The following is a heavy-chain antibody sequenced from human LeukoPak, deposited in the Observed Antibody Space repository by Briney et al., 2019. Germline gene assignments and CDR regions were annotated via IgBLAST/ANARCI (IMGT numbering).Heavy chain of an antibody. CDR3: ARNSDTAMARAFDY. D-gene: IGHD5-18*01. J-gene: IGHJ4*02. V-gene: IGHV4-61*02. CDR2: IYTSGST. Sequence: SETLSLTCTVSGGSISSGSYYWSWIRQPAGKGLEWIGRIYTSGSTNYNPSLKSRVTISVDTSKNQFSLKLSSVTAADTAVYYCARNSDTAMARAFDYWGQGTLVTVSS. CDR1: GGSISSGSYY.